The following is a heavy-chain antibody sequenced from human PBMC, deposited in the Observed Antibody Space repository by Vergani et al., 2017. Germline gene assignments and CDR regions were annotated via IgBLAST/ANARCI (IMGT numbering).Heavy chain of an antibody. Sequence: QVQLQQWGAGLLKPSETLSLTCAVYGGSFSGYYWSWVRQPPGKGLEWIGEINHSGSTNYNPSLKSRVTISVDTSKNQFSLQLSSVTAADTAVYYCARGRRSIRRLWDDAYNCDYWGQGTLVTVSS. V-gene: IGHV4-34*01. CDR3: ARGRRSIRRLWDDAYNCDY. CDR1: GGSFSGYY. CDR2: INHSGST. J-gene: IGHJ4*02. D-gene: IGHD1-1*01.